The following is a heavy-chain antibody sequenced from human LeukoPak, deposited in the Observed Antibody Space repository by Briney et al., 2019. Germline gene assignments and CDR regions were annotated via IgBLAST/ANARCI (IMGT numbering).Heavy chain of an antibody. V-gene: IGHV3-23*01. D-gene: IGHD5-18*01. CDR3: ARVGYSYGLDY. J-gene: IGHJ4*02. CDR2: ISGSGGST. Sequence: GGSLRLSCAASGFTFSSYAMSWVRQAPGKGLEWVSAISGSGGSTYYADSVKGRFTISRDNDKNSLYLQMNSLRAEDTAVYYCARVGYSYGLDYWGQGTLVTVSS. CDR1: GFTFSSYA.